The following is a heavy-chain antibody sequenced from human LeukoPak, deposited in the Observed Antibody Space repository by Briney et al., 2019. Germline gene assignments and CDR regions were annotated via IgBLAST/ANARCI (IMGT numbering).Heavy chain of an antibody. J-gene: IGHJ6*02. Sequence: GGSLRLSCAASGFTFSSCAMHWVRQAPGKGLEWVAVISYDGSNKYYADSVKGRFTISRDNSKNTLYLQMNSLRSEDTAVYYCARGHQQWFGELLRNPEYYYYGMDVWGQGTTVTVSS. CDR3: ARGHQQWFGELLRNPEYYYYGMDV. CDR1: GFTFSSCA. CDR2: ISYDGSNK. D-gene: IGHD3-10*01. V-gene: IGHV3-30-3*01.